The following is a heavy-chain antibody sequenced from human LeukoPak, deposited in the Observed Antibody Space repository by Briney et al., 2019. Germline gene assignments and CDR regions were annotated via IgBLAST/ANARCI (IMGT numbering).Heavy chain of an antibody. J-gene: IGHJ5*02. CDR1: GYTLTELS. CDR2: FDPEDGET. Sequence: AASVKVSCAVSGYTLTELSMHWVRQAPGKGLEWMGGFDPEDGETIYAQKFQGRVTITRDTSARTAYMELSSPRFEDTAVYYCARLTYYYDSSGQNWFDPWGQGTLVTVSS. CDR3: ARLTYYYDSSGQNWFDP. V-gene: IGHV1-24*01. D-gene: IGHD3-22*01.